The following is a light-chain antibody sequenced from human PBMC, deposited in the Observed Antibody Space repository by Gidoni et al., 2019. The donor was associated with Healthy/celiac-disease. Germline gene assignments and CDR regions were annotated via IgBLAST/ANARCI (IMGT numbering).Light chain of an antibody. V-gene: IGKV1-5*03. CDR2: KAS. CDR3: QQYNSYSYT. J-gene: IGKJ2*01. CDR1: QSISSW. Sequence: DIQITQPPSTLSASVGDRVTITCRASQSISSWLAWYQQKPGKAPKLLIYKASSLESGVPSRFSGSGSGTEFTLTISSLQPDDFATYYCQQYNSYSYTFGQGTKLEIK.